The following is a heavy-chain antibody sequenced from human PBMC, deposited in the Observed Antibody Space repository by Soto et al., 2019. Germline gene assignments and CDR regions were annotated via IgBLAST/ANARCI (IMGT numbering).Heavy chain of an antibody. Sequence: GGSLRLSCAASGFTFSSYSMNWVRQAPGKGLEWVSSISSSSSYIYYADSVKGRFTISRDNAKNSLYLQMNSLRAEDTAVYYCARDQDGGSYHYYYGMDVWGQGTTVNVSS. D-gene: IGHD3-16*01. CDR1: GFTFSSYS. CDR3: ARDQDGGSYHYYYGMDV. V-gene: IGHV3-21*01. CDR2: ISSSSSYI. J-gene: IGHJ6*02.